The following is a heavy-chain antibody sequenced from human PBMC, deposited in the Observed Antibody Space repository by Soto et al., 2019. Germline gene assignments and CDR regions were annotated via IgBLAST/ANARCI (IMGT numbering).Heavy chain of an antibody. Sequence: GGSLRLSCAASGFTVSSNYMSWVRQAPGKGLEWVSVFYSGGSTYYADSVKGRLTISRDNSKNTLYLQMNSLRAEDTAVYYCARVYGDPFINHYYYYMDVWGKGTTVTVSS. CDR1: GFTVSSNY. CDR2: FYSGGST. CDR3: ARVYGDPFINHYYYYMDV. D-gene: IGHD4-17*01. J-gene: IGHJ6*03. V-gene: IGHV3-66*01.